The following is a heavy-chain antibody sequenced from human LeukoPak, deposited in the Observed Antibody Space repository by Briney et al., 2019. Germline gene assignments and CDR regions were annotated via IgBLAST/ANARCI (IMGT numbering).Heavy chain of an antibody. Sequence: SETLSLTCAVYGGSFSGYYWSWIRQPPGKGLEWIGEINHSGSTNYNPSLKSRVTISVDTSKNQFSLKLSSVTAADTAVYYCARVDCSSTSCHRNYYYYYGMDVWGQGTTVTVSS. J-gene: IGHJ6*02. CDR2: INHSGST. D-gene: IGHD2-2*01. CDR1: GGSFSGYY. CDR3: ARVDCSSTSCHRNYYYYYGMDV. V-gene: IGHV4-34*09.